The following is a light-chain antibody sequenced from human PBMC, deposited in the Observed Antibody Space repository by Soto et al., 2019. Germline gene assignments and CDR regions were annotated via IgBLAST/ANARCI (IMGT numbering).Light chain of an antibody. J-gene: IGKJ4*01. CDR3: QEYNNWPGT. V-gene: IGKV3-15*01. CDR1: QSVGSN. CDR2: GAS. Sequence: EIVMTQSPATLSVSPGERATLSCRASQSVGSNLAWYQQQPGQAPRLLIYGASPRATGIPARFSGSVSGTEITLTISTLQSEDVSVYYCQEYNNWPGTFGGGAKV.